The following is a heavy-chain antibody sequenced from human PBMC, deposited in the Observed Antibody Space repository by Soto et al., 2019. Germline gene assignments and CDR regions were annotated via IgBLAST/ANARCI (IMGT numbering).Heavy chain of an antibody. CDR3: ARDLGAPGRGSAVGYYYHYGMDV. J-gene: IGHJ6*02. CDR1: EFTFSSYW. Sequence: EVQLVESGGGLVQPGGSLRLSCAASEFTFSSYWMNWVRKAPGKGLEWVANIKEDGSEKYYVDSVKGRFTISRDNAKNSLYLQMNSLRGEDTAVYYCARDLGAPGRGSAVGYYYHYGMDVWGQGTTVTVSS. V-gene: IGHV3-7*05. CDR2: IKEDGSEK. D-gene: IGHD2-2*01.